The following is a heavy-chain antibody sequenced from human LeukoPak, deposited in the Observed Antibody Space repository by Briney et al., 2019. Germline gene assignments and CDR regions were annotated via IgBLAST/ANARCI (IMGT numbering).Heavy chain of an antibody. CDR1: GGSISSYY. D-gene: IGHD6-19*01. J-gene: IGHJ6*02. V-gene: IGHV4-4*07. CDR2: IYTSGST. CDR3: ARDLQWPSSYYYCGMDV. Sequence: PSETLSLTCTVSGGSISSYYWSWIRQPAGKGLEWIGRIYTSGSTNYNPSLKSRVTMSVDTSKNQFSLKLSSVTAADTAVYYCARDLQWPSSYYYCGMDVWGQGTTVTVSS.